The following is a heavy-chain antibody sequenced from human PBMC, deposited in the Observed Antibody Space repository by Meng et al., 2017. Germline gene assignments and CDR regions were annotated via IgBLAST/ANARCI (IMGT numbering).Heavy chain of an antibody. Sequence: ASVKVSCKASGYTFTGYYMHWVRQAPGQGLEWMGRINPNSGGTNYAQKFQGRVTMTRDTSISTAYMELSRLRSDDTAVYYCARDLIVVVPAAIYSVSPDFDPWGQGTLVTVSS. V-gene: IGHV1-2*06. CDR2: INPNSGGT. CDR3: ARDLIVVVPAAIYSVSPDFDP. D-gene: IGHD2-2*01. CDR1: GYTFTGYY. J-gene: IGHJ5*02.